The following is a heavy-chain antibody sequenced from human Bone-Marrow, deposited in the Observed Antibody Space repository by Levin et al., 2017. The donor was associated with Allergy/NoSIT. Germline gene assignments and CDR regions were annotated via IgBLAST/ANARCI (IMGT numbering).Heavy chain of an antibody. D-gene: IGHD1-1*01. CDR1: GFTFSSYA. V-gene: IGHV3-30*04. CDR3: ARDQAGTTGAFDY. CDR2: ISYDGSNK. Sequence: SGGSLRLSCAASGFTFSSYAMHWVRQAPGKGLEWVAVISYDGSNKYYADSVKGRFTISRDNSKNTLYLQMNSLRAEDTAVYYCARDQAGTTGAFDYWGQGTLVTVSS. J-gene: IGHJ4*02.